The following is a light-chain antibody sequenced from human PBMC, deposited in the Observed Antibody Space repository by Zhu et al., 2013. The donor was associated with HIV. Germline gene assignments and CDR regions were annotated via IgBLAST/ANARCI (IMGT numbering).Light chain of an antibody. Sequence: QSALTQPASVSGSPGQSLTISCTKTSADVGSYVSWYQQRPGKTPKLVIYEVTKRPSGVSTRFSGSKSGNTASLTITGLQAEDEADYYCSSYTSSSTLVFGSGTRVTVL. CDR2: EVT. CDR3: SSYTSSSTLV. J-gene: IGLJ1*01. CDR1: SADVGSY. V-gene: IGLV2-14*02.